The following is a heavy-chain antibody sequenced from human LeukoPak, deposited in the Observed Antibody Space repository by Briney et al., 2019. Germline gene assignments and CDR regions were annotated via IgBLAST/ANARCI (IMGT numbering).Heavy chain of an antibody. Sequence: GGTLRLSCAAYGFTFSNHGMDWVRQAPGKGLEWVSGISPSGDITYYADSVKGRFTISRDNSKNTLYLQMNSLRAEDTAVYYCAKPMIRDALNWFDPWGQGTLVTVSS. D-gene: IGHD3-22*01. CDR2: ISPSGDIT. CDR1: GFTFSNHG. J-gene: IGHJ5*02. V-gene: IGHV3-23*01. CDR3: AKPMIRDALNWFDP.